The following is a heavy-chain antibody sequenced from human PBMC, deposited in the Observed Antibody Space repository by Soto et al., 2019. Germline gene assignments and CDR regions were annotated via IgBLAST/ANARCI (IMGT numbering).Heavy chain of an antibody. Sequence: GGSLRLSCAASGFTFSSYAMSWVRQAPGKGLEWVSAISGSGGSTYYADSVKGRFTISRDNSKNTLYLQMNSLRAEDTAVYYCAKDLSLDYDFWSGYYTEAFDYWGQGPLVTVYS. CDR2: ISGSGGST. J-gene: IGHJ4*02. D-gene: IGHD3-3*01. V-gene: IGHV3-23*01. CDR1: GFTFSSYA. CDR3: AKDLSLDYDFWSGYYTEAFDY.